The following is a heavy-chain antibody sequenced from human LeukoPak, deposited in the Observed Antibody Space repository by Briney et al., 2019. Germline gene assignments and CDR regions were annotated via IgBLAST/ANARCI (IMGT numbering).Heavy chain of an antibody. CDR3: ARARLWYYDLTDY. CDR1: GFTFTDYY. CDR2: ISGSATNI. D-gene: IGHD3-3*01. J-gene: IGHJ4*02. Sequence: GGSLRLSCEASGFTFTDYYMSWIRQAPGKGLEWVSYISGSATNIYYADSGKGRFTISRDNAKNSLYLQMNSLRADGTAVYYCARARLWYYDLTDYWGQGTLVTVSS. V-gene: IGHV3-11*01.